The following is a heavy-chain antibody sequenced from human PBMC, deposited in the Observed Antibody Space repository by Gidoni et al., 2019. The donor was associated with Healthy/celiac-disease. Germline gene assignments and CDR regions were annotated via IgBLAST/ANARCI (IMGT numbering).Heavy chain of an antibody. V-gene: IGHV2-5*02. D-gene: IGHD3-9*01. CDR3: AHRRQPTLNYDILTGYYTSSYYFDY. CDR2: IYWDDDK. J-gene: IGHJ4*02. CDR1: GFSLSTSGVG. Sequence: QITLKESGPTLVKPTQTLTLTCTFSGFSLSTSGVGVGWIRQPPGKALEWLALIYWDDDKRYSPSLKSRLTITKDTSKNQVVLTMTNMDPVDTATYYCAHRRQPTLNYDILTGYYTSSYYFDYWGQGTLVTVSS.